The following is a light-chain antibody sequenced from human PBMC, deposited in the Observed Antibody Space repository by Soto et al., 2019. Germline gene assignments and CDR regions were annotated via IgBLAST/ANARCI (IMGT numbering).Light chain of an antibody. CDR3: QQSYSSPPT. V-gene: IGKV1-39*01. J-gene: IGKJ1*01. Sequence: DIQMTQSPSSLSASVEDRVIITCRAIQSISNHLNWYQQKPGKAPKLLIFAASSLQSGVPSRFSGSRSGPDFTLTISSLQPEDFATYYCQQSYSSPPTFGQGTKLDIK. CDR2: AAS. CDR1: QSISNH.